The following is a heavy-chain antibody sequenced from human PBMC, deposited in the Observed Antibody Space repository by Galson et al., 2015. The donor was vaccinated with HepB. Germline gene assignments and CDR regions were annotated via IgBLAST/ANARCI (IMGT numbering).Heavy chain of an antibody. CDR3: AYQPPGAGATKGPFDY. V-gene: IGHV1-46*01. CDR2: INPSGGST. CDR1: GYTFTSYY. J-gene: IGHJ4*02. Sequence: SVKVSCKASGYTFTSYYMHWVRQAPGQGLEWMGIINPSGGSTSYAQKFQGRVTMTRDTSTSTAYMELSSLRSEDTAVYYCAYQPPGAGATKGPFDYWGQGTLVTVSS. D-gene: IGHD1-26*01.